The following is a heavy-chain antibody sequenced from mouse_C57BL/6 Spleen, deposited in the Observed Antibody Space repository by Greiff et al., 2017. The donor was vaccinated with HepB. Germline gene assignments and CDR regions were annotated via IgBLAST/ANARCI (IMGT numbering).Heavy chain of an antibody. J-gene: IGHJ1*03. CDR3: ARSNYLWYFDV. CDR2: IDPSDSDT. D-gene: IGHD2-5*01. CDR1: GYTFTSYW. Sequence: VQLQQPGAELVRPGSSVKLSCKASGYTFTSYWMHWVKQRPIQGLEWIGNIDPSDSDTHYNQKFKDKATLTVDKSSSTAYMQLSSLTSEDSAVYYCARSNYLWYFDVWGTGTTVTVSS. V-gene: IGHV1-52*01.